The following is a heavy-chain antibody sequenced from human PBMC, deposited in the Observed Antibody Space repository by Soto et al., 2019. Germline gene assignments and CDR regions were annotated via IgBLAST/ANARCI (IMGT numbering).Heavy chain of an antibody. Sequence: ASVKVSCKASGYTFTGYYMHWVRQAPGQGLEWMGWINPNSGGTNYAQKFQGWVTMTRDTSISTAYMELSRLRSDDTEVYYCARGEGVLRFLEWLSPQHLGYYYYGMDVWGQGATVTVSS. D-gene: IGHD3-3*01. CDR2: INPNSGGT. CDR1: GYTFTGYY. J-gene: IGHJ6*02. V-gene: IGHV1-2*04. CDR3: ARGEGVLRFLEWLSPQHLGYYYYGMDV.